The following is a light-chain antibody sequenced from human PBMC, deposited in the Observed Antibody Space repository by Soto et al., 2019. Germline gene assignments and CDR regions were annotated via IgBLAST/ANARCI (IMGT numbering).Light chain of an antibody. CDR1: QSITTW. Sequence: DIQMTQSPSTVSAYVGDSVTITCRASQSITTWLAWYQQRPGKAPKLLLYDVSSLQSGVPPWFSGSGSGTEFTLTTSSLQPDDFATYYCQHYKRYSPCTFGQGTKVEIK. CDR2: DVS. V-gene: IGKV1-5*01. J-gene: IGKJ1*01. CDR3: QHYKRYSPCT.